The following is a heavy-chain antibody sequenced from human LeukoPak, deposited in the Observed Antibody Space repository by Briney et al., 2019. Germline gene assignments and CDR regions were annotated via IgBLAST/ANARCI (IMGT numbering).Heavy chain of an antibody. CDR3: ALPRGAYYDSSGSLFDY. J-gene: IGHJ4*02. D-gene: IGHD3-22*01. Sequence: GGSLRLSCAASGFTCSSYSMNWVRQAPGKGLEWVSYISSSSCTIYYADSVKGRFTISRDNAKNSLYLQMNSLRAEDTAVYYCALPRGAYYDSSGSLFDYWGQGTLVTVSS. CDR1: GFTCSSYS. CDR2: ISSSSCTI. V-gene: IGHV3-48*01.